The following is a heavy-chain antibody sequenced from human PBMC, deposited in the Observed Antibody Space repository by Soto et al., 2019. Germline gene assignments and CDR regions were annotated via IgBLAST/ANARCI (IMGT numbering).Heavy chain of an antibody. V-gene: IGHV3-23*01. Sequence: EVQLLESGGGLVQPGGSLRLSCAASGFTFSSYAMSWVRQAPGKGLEWVSAISGSGGSTYYADSVKGRFTISRDNTKNQLYQQTHYLKANGLAVDYSAKIIRSGGFMVGGEYYFDSWGQGTLVTVSS. CDR1: GFTFSSYA. J-gene: IGHJ4*02. CDR2: ISGSGGST. D-gene: IGHD3-16*02. CDR3: AKIIRSGGFMVGGEYYFDS.